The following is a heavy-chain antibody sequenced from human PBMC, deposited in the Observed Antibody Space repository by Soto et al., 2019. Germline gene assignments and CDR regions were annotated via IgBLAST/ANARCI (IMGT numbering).Heavy chain of an antibody. D-gene: IGHD3-10*01. CDR3: ARGGDYYGSGSYVHDAFDI. CDR1: GYTFTGYY. CDR2: INPNSGGT. V-gene: IGHV1-2*04. Sequence: GASVKVSCKASGYTFTGYYMHWVRQAPGQGLEWMGWINPNSGGTNYAQKFQGWVTMTRDTSISTAYMELSRLRSDDTAVYYCARGGDYYGSGSYVHDAFDIWGQGTMVT. J-gene: IGHJ3*02.